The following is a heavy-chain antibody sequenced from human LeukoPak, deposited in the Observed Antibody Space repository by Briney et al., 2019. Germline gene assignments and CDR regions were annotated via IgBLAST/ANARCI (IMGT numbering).Heavy chain of an antibody. CDR1: GYTFTGYY. CDR2: INPNSGGT. J-gene: IGHJ4*02. D-gene: IGHD5-24*01. Sequence: ASVKVSCKASGYTFTGYYMHWVRQAPGQGLEWMGWINPNSGGTNYAQKFQGRVTMTRDTPISTAYMELSRLRSDDTAVYYCARLTVRDGYNFAYWGQGTLVTVSS. V-gene: IGHV1-2*02. CDR3: ARLTVRDGYNFAY.